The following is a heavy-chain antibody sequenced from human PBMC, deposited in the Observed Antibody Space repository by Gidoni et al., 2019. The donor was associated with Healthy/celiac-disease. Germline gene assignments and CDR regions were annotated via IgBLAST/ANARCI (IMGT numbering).Heavy chain of an antibody. CDR2: ISGSGGST. D-gene: IGHD3-10*01. CDR3: AKVCELWFGELLPYFDY. Sequence: EVQLLESGGGLVQPGGSLRLSCAASGFTFSSYAMSWVRQAPGKGLEWVSAISGSGGSTYYADSVKGRFTISRDNSKNTLYLQMNSLRAEDTAVYYCAKVCELWFGELLPYFDYWGQGTLVTVSS. J-gene: IGHJ4*02. V-gene: IGHV3-23*01. CDR1: GFTFSSYA.